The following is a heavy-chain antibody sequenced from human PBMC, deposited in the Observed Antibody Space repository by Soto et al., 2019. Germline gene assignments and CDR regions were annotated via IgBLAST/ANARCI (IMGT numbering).Heavy chain of an antibody. CDR3: ARMNVDSYQFYYAMDV. J-gene: IGHJ6*02. D-gene: IGHD1-1*01. Sequence: LVNPTETLTLTCTVSGFSLTTGKMGVSWIRQPPGKALEWLAHIFSDNERSYSTSLQGRLTISKDTSGSQVVLSMTNVDPADTATYYCARMNVDSYQFYYAMDVWGQGTTVTVSS. CDR2: IFSDNER. V-gene: IGHV2-26*01. CDR1: GFSLTTGKMG.